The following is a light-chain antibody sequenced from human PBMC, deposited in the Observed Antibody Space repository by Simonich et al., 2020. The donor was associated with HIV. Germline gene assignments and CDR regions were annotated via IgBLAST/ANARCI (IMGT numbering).Light chain of an antibody. CDR2: WAS. Sequence: DIVMTQSPDSLAVSLCERATINCKSSQSVLFSSNNKNYLAWYQQKPGRPPKLLIYWASTRESGVPDRFSGSGSGTDFTLTISSLQAEDVAVYYCQQYYSNPLAFGQGTKVEIK. CDR3: QQYYSNPLA. V-gene: IGKV4-1*01. CDR1: QSVLFSSNNKNY. J-gene: IGKJ1*01.